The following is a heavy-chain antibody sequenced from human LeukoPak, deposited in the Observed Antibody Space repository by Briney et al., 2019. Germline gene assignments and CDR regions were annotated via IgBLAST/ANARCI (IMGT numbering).Heavy chain of an antibody. CDR3: ARDLGVGWESSGYYYNDH. CDR2: IYHSGST. J-gene: IGHJ5*02. CDR1: GYSISSGYY. V-gene: IGHV4-38-2*02. Sequence: SETLSLTCTVSGYSISSGYYWGWIRQPPGKGLEWIGSIYHSGSTYYNPSLKSRVTISVDTSKNQVSLNLSSVTAADTALYYCARDLGVGWESSGYYYNDHWGQGTLATVSS. D-gene: IGHD3-22*01.